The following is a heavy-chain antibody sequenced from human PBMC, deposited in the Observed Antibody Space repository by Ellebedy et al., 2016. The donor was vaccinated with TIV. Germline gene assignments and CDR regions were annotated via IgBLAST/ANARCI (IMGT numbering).Heavy chain of an antibody. V-gene: IGHV4-31*03. Sequence: SETLSLXCLVSGASISRGGYYWSWIRQHPGKGLEWLGYIFDSGSPYYNPSLKSRVTISADTSKNHFSLELTSATAADTAMYFCARERDYYMDVWGKGTTVIVSS. CDR3: ARERDYYMDV. J-gene: IGHJ6*03. CDR1: GASISRGGYY. CDR2: IFDSGSP.